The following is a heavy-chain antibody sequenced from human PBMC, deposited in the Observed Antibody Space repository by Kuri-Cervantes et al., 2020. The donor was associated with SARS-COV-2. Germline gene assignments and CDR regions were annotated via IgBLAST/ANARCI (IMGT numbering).Heavy chain of an antibody. CDR3: ARIISGYSYDDY. J-gene: IGHJ4*02. Sequence: GESLKISCAASGFTFSDYYMSWIRQAPGKGLEWVSSISSSSSYIYYADLVKGRFTISRDNAKNSLYLQMNSLRAEDTAVYYCARIISGYSYDDYWGQGTLVTVSS. CDR2: ISSSSSYI. CDR1: GFTFSDYY. D-gene: IGHD5-18*01. V-gene: IGHV3-11*06.